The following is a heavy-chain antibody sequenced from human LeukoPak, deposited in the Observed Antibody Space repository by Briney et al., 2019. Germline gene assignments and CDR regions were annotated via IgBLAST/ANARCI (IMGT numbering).Heavy chain of an antibody. CDR1: GGSISSSSHY. CDR3: ARHERGKNAFNL. CDR2: FYYSGST. Sequence: PSETLSLTCTVSGGSISSSSHYWGWIRQPPGKGLEWTGSFYYSGSTYYNPSLKSRVTISVDTSKNQFSLKMSSVTAADTAVYYCARHERGKNAFNLWGQGTMVTVSS. J-gene: IGHJ3*01. V-gene: IGHV4-39*01.